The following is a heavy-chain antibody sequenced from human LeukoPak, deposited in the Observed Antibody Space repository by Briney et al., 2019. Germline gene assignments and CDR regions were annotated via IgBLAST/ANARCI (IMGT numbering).Heavy chain of an antibody. CDR3: ARGGDSSSWYLYYFDY. Sequence: LETLSLTCAVYGGSFSGYYWSWIRQPPGKGLEWIGEINHSGSTNYNPSLKSRVTISVDTSKNQFSLKLSSVTAADTAVYYCARGGDSSSWYLYYFDYWGQGTLVTVSS. D-gene: IGHD6-13*01. J-gene: IGHJ4*02. CDR2: INHSGST. V-gene: IGHV4-34*01. CDR1: GGSFSGYY.